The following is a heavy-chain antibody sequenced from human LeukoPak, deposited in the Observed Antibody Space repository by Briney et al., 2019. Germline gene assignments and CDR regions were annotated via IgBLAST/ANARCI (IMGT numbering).Heavy chain of an antibody. CDR3: ARAGVVVPYYYYGMDV. D-gene: IGHD3-3*01. J-gene: IGHJ6*02. V-gene: IGHV4-34*01. CDR1: GGSFSGYY. Sequence: SETLSLTCAVYGGSFSGYYWSWIRQPPGKGLEWIGEINHSGSTNYNPSLKSRVTISVDTSKNQFSLKLSSVTAADTAVYYCARAGVVVPYYYYGMDVWGQGTTVTVPS. CDR2: INHSGST.